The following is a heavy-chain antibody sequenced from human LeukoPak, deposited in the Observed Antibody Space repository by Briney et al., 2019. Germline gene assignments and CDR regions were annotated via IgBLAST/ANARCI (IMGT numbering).Heavy chain of an antibody. V-gene: IGHV1-69*06. CDR3: ARAPRDFTYCSGGSCYSAYYYYMDV. Sequence: SVKVSCKASGGTFSSYAISWVRQAPGQGLEWMGGIIPIFGTANYAQKFQGRVTITADKSTSTAYMELSSLRSEDTAVYYCARAPRDFTYCSGGSCYSAYYYYMDVWGKGTMVTVSS. CDR1: GGTFSSYA. D-gene: IGHD2-15*01. J-gene: IGHJ6*03. CDR2: IIPIFGTA.